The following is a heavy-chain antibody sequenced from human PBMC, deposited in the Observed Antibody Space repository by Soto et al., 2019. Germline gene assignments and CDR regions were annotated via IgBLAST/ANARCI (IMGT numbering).Heavy chain of an antibody. CDR2: VYYTGNT. Sequence: QLQLQESGPGLVKPSETLSLTFTVSAVSVTSSYSYWGWIRQPPGKGLEWIGSVYYTGNTNYKPSLHSRVTISVDPSQNQFSMILRSVTAADTAVYFCARQPTHAEITAYATLYLNSFGHGTLITVSA. J-gene: IGHJ5*01. CDR1: AVSVTSSYSY. CDR3: ARQPTHAEITAYATLYLNS. D-gene: IGHD2-21*01. V-gene: IGHV4-39*01.